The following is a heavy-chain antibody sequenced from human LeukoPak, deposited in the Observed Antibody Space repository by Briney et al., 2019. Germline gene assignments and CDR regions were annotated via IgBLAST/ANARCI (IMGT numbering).Heavy chain of an antibody. CDR3: VRGGIQVSGIDEIGY. V-gene: IGHV3-13*01. D-gene: IGHD6-19*01. CDR2: VGISGDT. CDR1: GFTFRSYD. Sequence: GGSLRLSCAASGFTFRSYDMHWVRQVTGKGLEWLSAVGISGDTYYAGSVKGRFTISRENAKNSLYLQMNSLTAGDTAVYYCVRGGIQVSGIDEIGYWGQGTLVTVSS. J-gene: IGHJ4*02.